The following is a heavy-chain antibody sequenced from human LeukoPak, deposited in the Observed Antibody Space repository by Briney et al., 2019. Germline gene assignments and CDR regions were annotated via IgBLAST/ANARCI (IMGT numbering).Heavy chain of an antibody. CDR2: HYSCWRT. CDR1: GFTVRSNY. D-gene: IGHD3-10*01. Sequence: PGGSLRLSCSASGFTVRSNYMSWGRPASGEGLELGSIHYSCWRTYFVDSVKGRFTISRDNSKNTLYLQMNSRSAEDTAVYYCASPRSTTMVRGVKGCYGMDVWGKGTTVTVSS. J-gene: IGHJ6*04. V-gene: IGHV3-53*01. CDR3: ASPRSTTMVRGVKGCYGMDV.